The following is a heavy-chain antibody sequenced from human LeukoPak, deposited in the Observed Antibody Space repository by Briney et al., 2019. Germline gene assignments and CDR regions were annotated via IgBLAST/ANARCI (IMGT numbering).Heavy chain of an antibody. D-gene: IGHD3-22*01. CDR1: GGSFSGYY. V-gene: IGHV4-34*01. CDR2: INHSGST. Sequence: SETLSLTCAVYGGSFSGYYWRWIRQPPGKGLEWIGEINHSGSTNYNPSLKSRVTISVDTSKNQFSLKLSSVTAADTAVYCCARGHDSSGYRTDYWGQGTLVTVSS. CDR3: ARGHDSSGYRTDY. J-gene: IGHJ4*02.